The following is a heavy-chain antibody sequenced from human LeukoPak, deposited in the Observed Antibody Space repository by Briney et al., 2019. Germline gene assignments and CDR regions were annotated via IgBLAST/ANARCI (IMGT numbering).Heavy chain of an antibody. Sequence: PLETLSLTCTVSGGSIDTVAFYWGWVRQPPEKGLEWIGTIYDSENEFHNPSLDTRVTISADTSKNQFSLKLNSVTAADTAIYYCARQISDYYYYYMDVWGEGITVTVSS. CDR3: ARQISDYYYYYMDV. CDR2: IYDSENE. CDR1: GGSIDTVAFY. D-gene: IGHD2/OR15-2a*01. V-gene: IGHV4-39*01. J-gene: IGHJ6*03.